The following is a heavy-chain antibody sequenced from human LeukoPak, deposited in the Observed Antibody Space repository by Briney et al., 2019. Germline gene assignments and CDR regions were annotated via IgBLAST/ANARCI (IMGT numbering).Heavy chain of an antibody. V-gene: IGHV3-30*18. CDR3: AKCRSSGHTPYYYYYYGMDV. D-gene: IGHD6-19*01. CDR2: ISYDGSNK. Sequence: GGSLRLSCAASGFTFSSYGMHWVRQAPGKGLEWVAVISYDGSNKYYADSVKGRFTISRDNSKNTLYLQMNSLRAEDTAVYYCAKCRSSGHTPYYYYYYGMDVWGQGTTVTVSS. J-gene: IGHJ6*02. CDR1: GFTFSSYG.